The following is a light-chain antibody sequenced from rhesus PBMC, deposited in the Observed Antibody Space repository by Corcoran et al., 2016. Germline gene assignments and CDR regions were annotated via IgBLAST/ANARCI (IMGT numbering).Light chain of an antibody. Sequence: DIQMTQSPSSLSASVGDTVIITCQASQGITKFLAWYQQKPGKAPKLLIYDAFTLQSGVPSRFSGGGSGTGFTLTIRSLQPEYFATYCCQQYNSYPYSFDQGTKVEIK. CDR2: DAF. CDR1: QGITKF. CDR3: QQYNSYPYS. V-gene: IGKV1-33*02. J-gene: IGKJ2*01.